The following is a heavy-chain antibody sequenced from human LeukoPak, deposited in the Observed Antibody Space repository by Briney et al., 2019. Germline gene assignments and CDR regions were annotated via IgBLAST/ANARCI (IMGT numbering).Heavy chain of an antibody. Sequence: PGGSLRLSCAASGFTFSSYAMSWVRQAPGKGLEWVSAISGSGGTTYYADSVKGRFTISRDNSKNTLYLQMNSLRAEDTAVYYCARVGLKGYSYYYDSSGYFGGAFDIWGQGTMVTVSS. V-gene: IGHV3-23*01. D-gene: IGHD3-22*01. CDR1: GFTFSSYA. CDR2: ISGSGGTT. J-gene: IGHJ3*02. CDR3: ARVGLKGYSYYYDSSGYFGGAFDI.